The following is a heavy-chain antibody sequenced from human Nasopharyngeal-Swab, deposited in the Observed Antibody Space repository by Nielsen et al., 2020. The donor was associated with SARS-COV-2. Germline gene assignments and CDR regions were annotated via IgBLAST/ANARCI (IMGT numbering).Heavy chain of an antibody. V-gene: IGHV3-48*01. CDR3: ASGGSSGWRTSDY. D-gene: IGHD6-19*01. J-gene: IGHJ4*02. Sequence: GGSLRLSCAASGFTFSSYSMNWVRQAPGKGLEWVSYISSSSSTIYYADSVKGRFTISRDNAKNSLYLQMNSLRAEDTAVYYCASGGSSGWRTSDYWGQGTLVTVSS. CDR1: GFTFSSYS. CDR2: ISSSSSTI.